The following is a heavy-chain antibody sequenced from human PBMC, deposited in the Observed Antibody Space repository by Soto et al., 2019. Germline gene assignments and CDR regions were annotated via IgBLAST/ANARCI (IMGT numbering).Heavy chain of an antibody. Sequence: QVQLVESGGGVVQPGRSLRLSCAASGFTFSSYGMHWVRQAPGKGLEWVAVISYDGSNKYYADSVKGRFTISRDNSKNTLYLQMNSLRAEDTAVYYCANPPTMAYWYFDLWGRGTLVTVSS. CDR1: GFTFSSYG. J-gene: IGHJ2*01. CDR3: ANPPTMAYWYFDL. V-gene: IGHV3-30*18. CDR2: ISYDGSNK. D-gene: IGHD2-2*01.